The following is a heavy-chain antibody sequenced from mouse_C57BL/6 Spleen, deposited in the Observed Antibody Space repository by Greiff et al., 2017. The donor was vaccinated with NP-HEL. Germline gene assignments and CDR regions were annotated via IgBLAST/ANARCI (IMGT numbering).Heavy chain of an antibody. Sequence: QVQLKESGPELVKPGASVKLSCKASGYTFTSSDINWVKQRPGQGLEWIGWIYPRDGSPKYNEKFKGKATLTVDTSSSTAYMELHSLTSEDSAVDFCARLGYGSSYEFAYWGQGTLVTVSA. V-gene: IGHV1-85*01. CDR3: ARLGYGSSYEFAY. J-gene: IGHJ3*01. CDR1: GYTFTSSD. CDR2: IYPRDGSP. D-gene: IGHD1-1*01.